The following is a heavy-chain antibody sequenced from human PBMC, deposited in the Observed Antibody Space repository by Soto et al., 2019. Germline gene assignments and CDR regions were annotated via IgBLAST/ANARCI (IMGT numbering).Heavy chain of an antibody. CDR1: GGSINSYY. CDR3: ARLRQWLFTLWYFDL. V-gene: IGHV4-59*08. CDR2: MYYSGST. D-gene: IGHD6-19*01. J-gene: IGHJ2*01. Sequence: QVQLQESGPGLVKPSETLSLTCTVSGGSINSYYWSWIRQPPGKGLEWIGYMYYSGSTNYNPSFNRRVTMSVDTSKNQFSLNLNFVTAADKAVYYCARLRQWLFTLWYFDLWGRGTLVTVSS.